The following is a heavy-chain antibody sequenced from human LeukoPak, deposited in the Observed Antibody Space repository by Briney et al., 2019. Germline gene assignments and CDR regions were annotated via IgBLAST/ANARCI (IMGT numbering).Heavy chain of an antibody. J-gene: IGHJ4*02. CDR1: GFTVYNNY. CDR2: IYSHGAT. V-gene: IGHV3-53*01. D-gene: IGHD2-15*01. CDR3: AKRRVGGSHCFDD. Sequence: PGGSLRLSCAASGFTVYNNYMTWVRQAPGKGLECVSVIYSHGATYYAVSVKGRFTISRDDAKNSLYLQMNSLRAEDTAVYFCAKRRVGGSHCFDDWGQGTLVTVSS.